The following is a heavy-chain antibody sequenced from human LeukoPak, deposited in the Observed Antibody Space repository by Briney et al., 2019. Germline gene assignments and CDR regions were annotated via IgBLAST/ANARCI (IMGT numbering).Heavy chain of an antibody. CDR1: GGSIRSHY. J-gene: IGHJ1*01. D-gene: IGHD6-13*01. CDR2: IYTSGST. CDR3: ARGGYSSSREYFQH. Sequence: PSETLSLTCSVSGGSIRSHYWNWIRQPAGKGLEWIGRIYTSGSTNYNPSLKSRVTISVDTSKNQFSLKLSSVTAADTAVYYCARGGYSSSREYFQHWGQGTLVTVSS. V-gene: IGHV4-4*07.